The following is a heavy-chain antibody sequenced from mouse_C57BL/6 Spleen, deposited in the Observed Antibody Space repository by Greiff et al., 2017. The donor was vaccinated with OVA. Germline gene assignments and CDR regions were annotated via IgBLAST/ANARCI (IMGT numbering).Heavy chain of an antibody. CDR1: GYAFSSSW. CDR3: ASYYDYDGYAMDY. Sequence: VKLVESGPELVKPGASVKISCKASGYAFSSSWMNWVKQRPGQGLEWIGRIYPGDGDTNYNGKFKGKATLTADKSSSTAYMQLSSLTSEDSAVYCCASYYDYDGYAMDYWGQGTSVTVSS. D-gene: IGHD2-4*01. CDR2: IYPGDGDT. V-gene: IGHV1-82*01. J-gene: IGHJ4*01.